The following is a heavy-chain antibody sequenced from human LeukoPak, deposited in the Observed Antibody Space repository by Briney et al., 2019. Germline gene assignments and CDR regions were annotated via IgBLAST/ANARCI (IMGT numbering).Heavy chain of an antibody. CDR2: ISSDSTYI. J-gene: IGHJ4*02. D-gene: IGHD5-12*01. CDR1: GFTFSTYS. V-gene: IGHV3-21*01. Sequence: GGSLRLSCSASGFTFSTYSMNWVRQAPGKGLEWVSSISSDSTYIYYADSVKGRFTISRDNAKNSLYLQMNSLRAEDTAVYYCARDLRYDAGYWGQGTLVTVSS. CDR3: ARDLRYDAGY.